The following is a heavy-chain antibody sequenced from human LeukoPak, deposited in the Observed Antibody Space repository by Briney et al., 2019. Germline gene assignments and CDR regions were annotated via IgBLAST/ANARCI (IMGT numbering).Heavy chain of an antibody. D-gene: IGHD2-21*02. Sequence: GGSLRLPCAASGFTFSSYWMSWVRQAPGKGLEWVANIKQDGSEKYYVDSVKGRFTISRDNAKNSLYLQMNSLRAEDTAVYYCARDNNIVATTALCGGDCYGKFDYWGQGTLVTVSS. V-gene: IGHV3-7*01. CDR1: GFTFSSYW. CDR3: ARDNNIVATTALCGGDCYGKFDY. J-gene: IGHJ4*02. CDR2: IKQDGSEK.